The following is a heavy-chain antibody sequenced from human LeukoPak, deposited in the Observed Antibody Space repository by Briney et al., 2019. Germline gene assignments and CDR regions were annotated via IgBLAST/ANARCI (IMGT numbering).Heavy chain of an antibody. CDR1: GYTFTGYY. D-gene: IGHD3-10*01. Sequence: ASVKVSCKASGYTFTGYYMHWVRQAPGQGLEWMGWINPSSGGTNYAQKFQGRVTMTRDTSISTAYMELSRLRSDDTAVYYCARDYGSGSYRYNWFDPWGQGTLVTVSS. CDR2: INPSSGGT. V-gene: IGHV1-2*02. CDR3: ARDYGSGSYRYNWFDP. J-gene: IGHJ5*02.